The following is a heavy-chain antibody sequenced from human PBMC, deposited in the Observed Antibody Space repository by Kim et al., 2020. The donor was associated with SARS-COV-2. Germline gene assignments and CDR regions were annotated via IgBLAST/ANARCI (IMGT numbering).Heavy chain of an antibody. V-gene: IGHV3-53*01. CDR2: IYSGGST. J-gene: IGHJ5*02. Sequence: GGSLRLSCAASGFTVSSNYMSWVRQAPGKGLEWVSVIYSGGSTYYADSVKGRFTISRDNSKNTLYLQMNSLRAEDTAVYYCARLRIMITFGGPGWFDPWGQGTLVTVSS. CDR1: GFTVSSNY. CDR3: ARLRIMITFGGPGWFDP. D-gene: IGHD3-16*01.